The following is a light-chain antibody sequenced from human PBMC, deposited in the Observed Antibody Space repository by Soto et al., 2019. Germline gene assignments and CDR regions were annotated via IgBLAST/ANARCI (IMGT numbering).Light chain of an antibody. CDR1: QNIGKC. Sequence: DIQMTQSPSSLSASSGDRVTITCRASQNIGKCLIWYQQKPGRPPKVLVYGASNLQSGVSSRFSGDGFGTEFSLTINSLRPEDFATYYCQQSYNLPRTFGQGTTLETK. J-gene: IGKJ2*01. V-gene: IGKV1-39*01. CDR3: QQSYNLPRT. CDR2: GAS.